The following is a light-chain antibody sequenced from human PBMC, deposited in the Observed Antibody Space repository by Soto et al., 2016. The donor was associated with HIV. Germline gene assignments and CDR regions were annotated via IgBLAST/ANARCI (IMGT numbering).Light chain of an antibody. CDR3: QVWDSSSDPPWV. CDR1: NVGSKS. J-gene: IGLJ3*02. Sequence: SYELTQSPSLSVAPRKTARITCGGNNVGSKSVHWYQQKPGQAPVLVVYDDSDRPSGIPERFSGSNSGNTATLTISRVEAGDEADYYCQVWDSSSDPPWVFGGGTKLTVL. CDR2: DDS. V-gene: IGLV3-21*03.